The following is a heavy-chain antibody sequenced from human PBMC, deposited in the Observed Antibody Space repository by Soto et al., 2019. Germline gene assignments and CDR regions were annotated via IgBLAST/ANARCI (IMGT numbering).Heavy chain of an antibody. CDR3: ARAPYYDFWSGYYKFGFFDY. V-gene: IGHV5-51*01. Sequence: GESLKISCKGSGYSFTSYWIGWVRQMPGKGLEWMGIIYPGDSDTRYSPSFQDQVTISADKSISTAYLQWSSLKASDTAMYYCARAPYYDFWSGYYKFGFFDYWGQGTLVTVSS. D-gene: IGHD3-3*01. J-gene: IGHJ4*02. CDR2: IYPGDSDT. CDR1: GYSFTSYW.